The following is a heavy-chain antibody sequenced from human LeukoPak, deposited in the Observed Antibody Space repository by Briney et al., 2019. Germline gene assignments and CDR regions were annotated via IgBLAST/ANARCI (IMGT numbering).Heavy chain of an antibody. CDR2: IYSGGST. V-gene: IGHV3-53*05. J-gene: IGHJ4*02. Sequence: GGSLRLSCAASGFTVSSNYMSWVRQAPGKGLEWVSVIYSGGSTYYADSVKGRFTISRDNSKNTLYLQMNSLRAEDTAVYYCAREPWGVGATVIFDYWGQGTLVTVSS. CDR3: AREPWGVGATVIFDY. CDR1: GFTVSSNY. D-gene: IGHD1-26*01.